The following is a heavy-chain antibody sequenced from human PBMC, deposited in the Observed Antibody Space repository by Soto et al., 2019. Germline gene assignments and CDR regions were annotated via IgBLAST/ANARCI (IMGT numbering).Heavy chain of an antibody. Sequence: GGSLRLSCAASGFTFSSYDMHWVRQATGKGLEWVSAIGTAGDTYYPGSVKGRFTISRENAKNSLYLQMNSLRAGDTAVYYCARATYSSGWYSPPDYWGQGTLVTVSS. D-gene: IGHD6-19*01. CDR3: ARATYSSGWYSPPDY. CDR2: IGTAGDT. V-gene: IGHV3-13*01. CDR1: GFTFSSYD. J-gene: IGHJ4*02.